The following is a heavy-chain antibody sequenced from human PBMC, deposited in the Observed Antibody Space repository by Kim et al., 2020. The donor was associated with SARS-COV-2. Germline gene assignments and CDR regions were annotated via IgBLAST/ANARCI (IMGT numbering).Heavy chain of an antibody. CDR2: IYYSGST. J-gene: IGHJ6*02. CDR1: GGSVSSGSYY. V-gene: IGHV4-61*01. D-gene: IGHD5-18*01. Sequence: SETLSLTCTVSGGSVSSGSYYWSWIRQPPGKGLEWIGYIYYSGSTNYNPSLKSRVTISVDTSKNQFSLKLSSVTAADTAVYYCAREWGSYGPYYYYYGMDVWGQGTTVTVAS. CDR3: AREWGSYGPYYYYYGMDV.